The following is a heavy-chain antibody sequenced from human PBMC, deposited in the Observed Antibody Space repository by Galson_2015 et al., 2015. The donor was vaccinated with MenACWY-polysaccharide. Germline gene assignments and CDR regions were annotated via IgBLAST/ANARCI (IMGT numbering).Heavy chain of an antibody. Sequence: SLRLSCAVSGFTFGDYGMHWVRQAPGKGLEWVSGISWNSNDIGYADSVKGRFTISRDNAKNSLYLQMNRLRAEDTALYYCAKARNYFYYYMDVWGKGTTVTVSS. CDR1: GFTFGDYG. V-gene: IGHV3-9*01. J-gene: IGHJ6*03. CDR2: ISWNSNDI. CDR3: AKARNYFYYYMDV.